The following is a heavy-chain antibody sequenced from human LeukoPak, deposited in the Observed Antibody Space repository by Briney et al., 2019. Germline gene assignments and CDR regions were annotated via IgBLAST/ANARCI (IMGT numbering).Heavy chain of an antibody. J-gene: IGHJ5*02. CDR1: GFIFNDYG. V-gene: IGHV3-20*04. CDR2: ITWNGGTT. CDR3: AKGYASFDP. D-gene: IGHD2-15*01. Sequence: PGESLRLSCAGSGFIFNDYGMSWIRQAPGKGLEWVSAITWNGGTTGYADSVKGRFTISRDNAKNSLYLQMNSLRVEDTALYFCAKGYASFDPWGQGTLVTVSS.